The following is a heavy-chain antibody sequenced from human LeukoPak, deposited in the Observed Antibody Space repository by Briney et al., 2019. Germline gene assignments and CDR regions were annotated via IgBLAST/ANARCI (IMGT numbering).Heavy chain of an antibody. CDR3: AKGGKWDVTPFDY. J-gene: IGHJ4*02. CDR1: GFTFTSYS. CDR2: ISGGGGST. V-gene: IGHV3-23*01. D-gene: IGHD1-26*01. Sequence: GGSLRLSCTASGFTFTSYSMNWVRQAPGKGLEWVSTISGGGGSTYYADSVKGRFTISRDNSKNTLYLQVNSLRAEDTAVYYCAKGGKWDVTPFDYWGQGTLVTVSS.